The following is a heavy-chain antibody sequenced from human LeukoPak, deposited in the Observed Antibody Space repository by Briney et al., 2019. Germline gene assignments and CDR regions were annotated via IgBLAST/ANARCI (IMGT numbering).Heavy chain of an antibody. J-gene: IGHJ4*02. CDR1: GFTVSSNY. V-gene: IGHV3-21*01. D-gene: IGHD5-24*01. CDR3: ARAGFMAVDY. CDR2: ISSSSSYI. Sequence: KPGGSLRLSCAASGFTVSSNYMSWVRQAPGKGLEWVSSISSSSSYIYYADSVKGRFTISRDNAKNSLYLQMNSLRAEDTAVYYCARAGFMAVDYWGQGTLVTVSS.